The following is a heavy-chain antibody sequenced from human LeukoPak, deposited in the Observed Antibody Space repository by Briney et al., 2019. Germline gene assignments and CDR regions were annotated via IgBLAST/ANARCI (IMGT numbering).Heavy chain of an antibody. Sequence: SETLSLTCTVSGGFISSSSYYWGWIRQPPGKGLEWIGSIYYSASTYYHPSLKSRVTISVDTSKNQFSLKLSSVTAADTAVYYCARGAVGAFDIWGQGTMVTVSS. J-gene: IGHJ3*02. CDR1: GGFISSSSYY. CDR2: IYYSAST. D-gene: IGHD3-16*01. V-gene: IGHV4-39*07. CDR3: ARGAVGAFDI.